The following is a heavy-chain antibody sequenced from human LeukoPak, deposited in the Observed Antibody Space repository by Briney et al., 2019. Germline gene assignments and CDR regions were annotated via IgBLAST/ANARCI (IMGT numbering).Heavy chain of an antibody. CDR2: IYHSGST. D-gene: IGHD3-22*01. CDR3: AKAPQGIVVVISYFDY. CDR1: GGSISSGGYS. Sequence: SQTLSLTCAVSGGSISSGGYSWSWIRQPPGKGLGWIGFIYHSGSTFYDPSLKSRVTISIDRSMNQFSLRLSSVTAADTAVYYCAKAPQGIVVVISYFDYWGQGTLVTVSS. J-gene: IGHJ4*02. V-gene: IGHV4-30-2*01.